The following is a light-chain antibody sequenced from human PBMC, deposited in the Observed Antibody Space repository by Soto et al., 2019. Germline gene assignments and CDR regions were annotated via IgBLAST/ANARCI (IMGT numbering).Light chain of an antibody. CDR3: RQCCKSWWT. V-gene: IGKV3-20*01. CDR2: GAS. J-gene: IGKJ1*01. Sequence: EIVWTQSPGTLSLSPGERATLSCRASQTVSSTYLVCYQQKPGQAPRLLIYGASNRAPGISDRFSGSGSGTDFTLTISRLEPEDFAVYYCRQCCKSWWTFVHGTNVAIK. CDR1: QTVSSTY.